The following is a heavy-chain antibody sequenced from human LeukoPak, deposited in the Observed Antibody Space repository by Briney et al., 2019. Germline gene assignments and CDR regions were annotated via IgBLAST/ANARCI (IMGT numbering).Heavy chain of an antibody. J-gene: IGHJ4*02. V-gene: IGHV3-48*01. Sequence: GGSLRLSCAAYGFTFSSYSMNWVRQAPGKGLEWVSYISSGSNLIYYADSVKGRFSISRDNAKNSLYLQMNSLRAEDTAVYYCARDGYSSSCPKDWGQGTLVTVSS. CDR2: ISSGSNLI. CDR1: GFTFSSYS. CDR3: ARDGYSSSCPKD. D-gene: IGHD6-13*01.